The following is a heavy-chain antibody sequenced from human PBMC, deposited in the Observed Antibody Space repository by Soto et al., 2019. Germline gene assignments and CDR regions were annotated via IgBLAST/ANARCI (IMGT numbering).Heavy chain of an antibody. CDR3: ARMGWAVAGSYYFDY. D-gene: IGHD6-19*01. CDR1: GFTFSSSA. V-gene: IGHV3-30-3*01. J-gene: IGHJ4*02. CDR2: ISYDGSNK. Sequence: QVQLVESGGGVVQPGRSLRLSCAASGFTFSSSAMHWVRQAPGKGLEWMAVISYDGSNKYFADSVKGRFTISRDNSKNTLYLQMNSLRPEDTAVYYCARMGWAVAGSYYFDYWGQGTLVTVSS.